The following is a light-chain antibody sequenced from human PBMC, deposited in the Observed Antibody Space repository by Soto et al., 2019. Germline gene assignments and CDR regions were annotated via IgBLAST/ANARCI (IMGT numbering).Light chain of an antibody. J-gene: IGLJ1*01. Sequence: QSVLTQPPSASGTPGQRVTISCSGSSSNIGSNTVNWYQQLPGTAPKLLIYSNNQRPSGVPDRFSGSKSGTSASLAISGLQSEDEADYYCCSYAGGHTGVFGTGTKLTVL. V-gene: IGLV1-44*01. CDR2: SNN. CDR1: SSNIGSNT. CDR3: CSYAGGHTGV.